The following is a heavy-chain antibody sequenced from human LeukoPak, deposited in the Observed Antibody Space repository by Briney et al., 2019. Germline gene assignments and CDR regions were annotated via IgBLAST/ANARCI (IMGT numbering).Heavy chain of an antibody. CDR2: ISPDGGDE. V-gene: IGHV3-7*01. D-gene: IGHD2-2*01. J-gene: IGHJ4*02. CDR1: GLTFSAYS. CDR3: SGRSGFSSIY. Sequence: GGSLRLSCAASGLTFSAYSMNWIRQAPGKGLEWMANISPDGGDEVYVDSVKGRFTISRDNAKNSVYLQMNNLRAEDTAVYYCSGRSGFSSIYWGQGILVTVSS.